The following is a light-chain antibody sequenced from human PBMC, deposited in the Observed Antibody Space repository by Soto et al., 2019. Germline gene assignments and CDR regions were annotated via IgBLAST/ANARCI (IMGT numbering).Light chain of an antibody. CDR2: QAS. V-gene: IGKV1-12*01. Sequence: DCHQAQYTCALSASLPHTTTTTWRASQSVYNTLAWYQQKPGKAPKLLIYQASSLESGVPSRFSGSGSGTDFTLTISSLQPEDFATYYCQQANSFPLTLGGGTKVDIK. CDR1: QSVYNT. CDR3: QQANSFPLT. J-gene: IGKJ4*01.